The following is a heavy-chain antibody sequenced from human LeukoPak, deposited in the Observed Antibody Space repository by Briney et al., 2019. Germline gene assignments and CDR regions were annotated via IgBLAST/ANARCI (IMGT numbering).Heavy chain of an antibody. V-gene: IGHV3-74*01. CDR1: GFTFSSYW. D-gene: IGHD5-24*01. CDR2: INSDGSSS. J-gene: IGHJ4*02. CDR3: ARVEMATPIDY. Sequence: GGSLRLSCAASGFTFSSYWMHWVRQAPGKGLVWVSRINSDGSSSSYADSVKGRFTISRDNAKNTLYLQMNSLRAEDTAVYYCARVEMATPIDYWGQGTLVTVSS.